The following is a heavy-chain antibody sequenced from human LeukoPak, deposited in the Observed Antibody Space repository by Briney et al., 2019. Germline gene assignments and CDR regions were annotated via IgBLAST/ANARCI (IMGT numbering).Heavy chain of an antibody. CDR1: GYNFADYW. CDR2: IYPADSDM. CDR3: AKRGGSPHQYSNWFAP. J-gene: IGHJ5*02. D-gene: IGHD1-26*01. Sequence: GESLEISCQASGYNFADYWIGWVRQTPDKGLEWMGIIYPADSDMKYNPSFQGRVTFSADKSNNTAYLQWNTLEASDTAIYFCAKRGGSPHQYSNWFAPWGQGTLVTVTS. V-gene: IGHV5-51*01.